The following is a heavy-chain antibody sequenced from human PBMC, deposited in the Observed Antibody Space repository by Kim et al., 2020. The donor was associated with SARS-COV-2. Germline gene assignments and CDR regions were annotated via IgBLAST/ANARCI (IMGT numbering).Heavy chain of an antibody. D-gene: IGHD2-8*01. CDR3: ARRRKAYDWYFDL. V-gene: IGHV4-34*04. Sequence: HHRPSLKSRAAISLDTSNSQCSLQLTSVTAADTAVYYCARRRKAYDWYFDLWGRGTLVTVSS. J-gene: IGHJ2*01.